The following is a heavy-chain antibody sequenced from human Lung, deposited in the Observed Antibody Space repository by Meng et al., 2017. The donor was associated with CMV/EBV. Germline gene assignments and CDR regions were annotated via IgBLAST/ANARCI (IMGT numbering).Heavy chain of an antibody. CDR1: GGSLSGYY. CDR2: IRHSGDTT. D-gene: IGHD6-6*01. CDR3: ARQYSSACYSDY. Sequence: SETLSLXXGIYGGSLSGYYWSWIRQTPGKGLEWIGEIRHSGDTTNYNPSLKSRVTISIDTSKKQFSLKLSAVTAADTAVYYCARQYSSACYSDYWGQGTLVTVSS. V-gene: IGHV4-34*01. J-gene: IGHJ4*02.